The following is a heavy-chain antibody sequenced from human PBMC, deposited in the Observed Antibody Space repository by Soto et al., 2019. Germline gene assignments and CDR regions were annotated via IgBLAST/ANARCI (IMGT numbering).Heavy chain of an antibody. Sequence: GASVKVSCKASGXTFGSYAISWGRQAPGQGLEWMGGIIPIFGTANYAQKFQGRVTITADESTSTAYMELSSLRSEDTAVYYCARDRPIKVRGVIITGDGMDVWGQGTTVTVSS. CDR1: GXTFGSYA. CDR3: ARDRPIKVRGVIITGDGMDV. D-gene: IGHD3-10*01. J-gene: IGHJ6*02. V-gene: IGHV1-69*13. CDR2: IIPIFGTA.